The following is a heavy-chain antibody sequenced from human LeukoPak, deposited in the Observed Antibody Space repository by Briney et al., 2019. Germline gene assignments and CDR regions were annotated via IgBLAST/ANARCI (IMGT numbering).Heavy chain of an antibody. CDR1: GGSFSGYY. V-gene: IGHV4-34*01. Sequence: PSETLSLTCGVSGGSFSGYYWSWIRQPPGKGLEWIAEIDHSGTTNYNPSLKSRVTISVDASKNQFSLNLRTVTAADTAVYYCARVTMATSPLYFYYYMDVWGKGTTVTVSS. CDR3: ARVTMATSPLYFYYYMDV. CDR2: IDHSGTT. D-gene: IGHD5-24*01. J-gene: IGHJ6*03.